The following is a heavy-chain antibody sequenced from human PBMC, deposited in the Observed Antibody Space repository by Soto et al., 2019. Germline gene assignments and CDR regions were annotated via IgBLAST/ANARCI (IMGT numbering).Heavy chain of an antibody. CDR1: VDSISSSTYH. V-gene: IGHV4-39*01. CDR2: IYYTGST. Sequence: SETLSLTCTVSVDSISSSTYHWGWIRQPPGKGLEWIGSIYYTGSTYYNPSLKSRVTTSVDVSKNQFSLNLSSVTAADTAVYYCETTRGIAVAGSFDYWGQGSQVTV. D-gene: IGHD6-13*01. J-gene: IGHJ4*02. CDR3: ETTRGIAVAGSFDY.